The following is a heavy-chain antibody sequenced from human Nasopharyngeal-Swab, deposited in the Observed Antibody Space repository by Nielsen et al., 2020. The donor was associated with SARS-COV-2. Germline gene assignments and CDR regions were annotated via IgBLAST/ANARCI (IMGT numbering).Heavy chain of an antibody. V-gene: IGHV5-51*01. CDR3: ASFIAVAGTGWFDP. D-gene: IGHD6-19*01. CDR1: GYSFTSYW. J-gene: IGHJ5*02. CDR2: IYPGDSDT. Sequence: GESLKISCKGSGYSFTSYWICWVRQMPGKGLEWMGIIYPGDSDTRYNPSFQGQVTISADKSISTAYLQWSSLKASNTAMYYCASFIAVAGTGWFDPWGQGTLVTVSS.